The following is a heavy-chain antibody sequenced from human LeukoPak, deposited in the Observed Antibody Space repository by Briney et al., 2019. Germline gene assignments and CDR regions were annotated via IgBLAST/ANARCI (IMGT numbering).Heavy chain of an antibody. CDR2: INPNSGGT. J-gene: IGHJ6*02. V-gene: IGHV1-2*02. CDR1: GYTFTGYY. Sequence: ASVKVSCKASGYTFTGYYMHWVRQAPGQGLEWMGWINPNSGGTNYAQKFQGRVTMTRDTSISTAYMELSRLRSDDTAVYYCARGGYYYGSGSTEYYYYGMDVWGQGTTVTVSS. CDR3: ARGGYYYGSGSTEYYYYGMDV. D-gene: IGHD3-10*01.